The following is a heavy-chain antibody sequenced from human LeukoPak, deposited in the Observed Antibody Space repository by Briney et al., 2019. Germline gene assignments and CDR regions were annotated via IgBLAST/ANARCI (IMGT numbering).Heavy chain of an antibody. CDR2: IYYSGST. J-gene: IGHJ5*02. D-gene: IGHD4/OR15-4a*01. V-gene: IGHV4-59*01. Sequence: PSETLLTCTVSGGSISSYYWSWIRQPPGKGLEWIGYIYYSGSTNYNPSLKSRVTISVDTSKNQFSLKLSSVTAADTAVYYCARVLNWFDPWGQGTLVTVSS. CDR1: GGSISSYY. CDR3: ARVLNWFDP.